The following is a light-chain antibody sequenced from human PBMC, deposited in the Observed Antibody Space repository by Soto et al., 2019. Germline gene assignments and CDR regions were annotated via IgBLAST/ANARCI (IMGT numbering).Light chain of an antibody. V-gene: IGLV2-8*01. CDR2: EVT. CDR3: SSYGGSNNFV. Sequence: QSALTQPPSASGSPGQSVTISCTGTSSDVGGYNFVSWYQHFPGKAPKLIIYEVTKRPSGVPDRFPGSKSGNTASLTVSGLQTDDEADYYCSSYGGSNNFVFGTGTKLTVL. J-gene: IGLJ1*01. CDR1: SSDVGGYNF.